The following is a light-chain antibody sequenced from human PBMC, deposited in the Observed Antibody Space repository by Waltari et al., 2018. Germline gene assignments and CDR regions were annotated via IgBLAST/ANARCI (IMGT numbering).Light chain of an antibody. CDR1: ARDVGGFAF. CDR3: ASFASDNTVL. CDR2: PVD. Sequence: QSALTQPASVSGSPGQSITVSCTGNARDVGGFAFVSWYQQHPGKVPKPILFPVDNPPSDVSRRFSGSKSGNTASLIISGLQPEDEAQYYCASFASDNTVLFGGGT. V-gene: IGLV2-14*01. J-gene: IGLJ2*01.